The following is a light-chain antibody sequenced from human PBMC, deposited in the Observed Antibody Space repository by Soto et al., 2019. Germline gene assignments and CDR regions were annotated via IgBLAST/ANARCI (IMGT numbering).Light chain of an antibody. CDR1: QSISRS. V-gene: IGKV1-5*01. CDR3: QQYSDFLIS. Sequence: DIQMTQSPSTLSASVGDRVTITCRASQSISRSLAWYQQKPGKAPNLLIYDASSLEGGVPSRFSDSGFGTEFTLTITNLQPADFATYYCQQYSDFLISFGPGTTVDLK. CDR2: DAS. J-gene: IGKJ3*01.